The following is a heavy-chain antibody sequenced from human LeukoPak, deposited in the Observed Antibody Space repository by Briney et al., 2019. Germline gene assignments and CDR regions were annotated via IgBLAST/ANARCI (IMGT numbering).Heavy chain of an antibody. Sequence: GGSLRLSCAASGFTFDDYAMHWVRRPPGKGLEWVAGISWNSGSIAYADSVRGRFTISRDNAKNSLYLRINSLRAEDTALYYCVSGRYGSGSEIFDYWGQGTLVTVSS. CDR3: VSGRYGSGSEIFDY. D-gene: IGHD3-10*01. CDR2: ISWNSGSI. V-gene: IGHV3-9*01. CDR1: GFTFDDYA. J-gene: IGHJ4*02.